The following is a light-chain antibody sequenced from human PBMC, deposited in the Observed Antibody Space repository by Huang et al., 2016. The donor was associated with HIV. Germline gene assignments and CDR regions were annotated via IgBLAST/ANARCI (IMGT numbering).Light chain of an antibody. CDR1: QSVSHY. V-gene: IGKV3-11*01. J-gene: IGKJ4*01. CDR3: QESDTWPRLT. CDR2: GAS. Sequence: IVLTQSPASLSLSPGERATLSCRASQSVSHYLAWYQHKPGQPPRLLIYGASRRASDIPTRFNGTGCGTDFTLTISSLETEDSAVDYCQESDTWPRLTLGGGTKVEIK.